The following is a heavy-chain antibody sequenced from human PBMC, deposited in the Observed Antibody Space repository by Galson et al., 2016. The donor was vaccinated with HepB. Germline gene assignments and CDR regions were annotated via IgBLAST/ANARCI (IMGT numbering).Heavy chain of an antibody. D-gene: IGHD1-14*01. J-gene: IGHJ4*02. V-gene: IGHV3-66*04. CDR1: GLTVSMNY. CDR3: ARQMYGNYFDY. Sequence: SLRLSCAASGLTVSMNYMAWVRQSPGKGLEWVSVIYAGGRTFYADSVKGRLTISRDNSKNTLYLQMNSLRVEDTAVYYCARQMYGNYFDYWGQGALVTVSS. CDR2: IYAGGRT.